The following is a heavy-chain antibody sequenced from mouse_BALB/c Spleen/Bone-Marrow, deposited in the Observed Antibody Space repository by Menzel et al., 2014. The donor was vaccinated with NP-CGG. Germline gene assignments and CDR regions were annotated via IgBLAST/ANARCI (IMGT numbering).Heavy chain of an antibody. CDR2: INPSNGRT. J-gene: IGHJ2*01. CDR3: ARWAGNGGY. Sequence: LHQSGAELVKPGASVKLSCKASGYTFTSYWMHWVKQRPGQGPEWIGEINPSNGRTNYNEKFKSKATLTVDKSSSTAYMQLSSLTSEDSAIHYRARWAGNGGYGGQGTTLTVSS. V-gene: IGHV1S81*02. CDR1: GYTFTSYW. D-gene: IGHD3-3*01.